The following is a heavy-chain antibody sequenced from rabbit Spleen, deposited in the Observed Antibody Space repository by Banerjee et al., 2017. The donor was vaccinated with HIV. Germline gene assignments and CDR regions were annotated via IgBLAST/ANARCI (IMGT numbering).Heavy chain of an antibody. CDR2: IYAGSSGST. J-gene: IGHJ6*01. V-gene: IGHV1S45*01. CDR1: GFSFSSSYY. Sequence: QEQLVESGGGLVKPGASLTLICTASGFSFSSSYYMCWVRQAPGKGLEWIACIYAGSSGSTYYASWAKGRFTISKTSSTTVTLQMTSLTAADTATYFCARDAGTSFSTYGMDLWGPGTLVTVS. D-gene: IGHD8-1*01. CDR3: ARDAGTSFSTYGMDL.